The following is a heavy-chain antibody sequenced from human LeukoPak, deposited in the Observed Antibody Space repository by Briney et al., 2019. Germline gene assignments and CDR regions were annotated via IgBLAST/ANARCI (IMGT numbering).Heavy chain of an antibody. CDR1: GYSLSNTA. CDR3: AKDGDAYIEYYYYYMDV. D-gene: IGHD5-24*01. CDR2: IWHDGSNK. J-gene: IGHJ6*03. V-gene: IGHV3-33*06. Sequence: GGSLRLSCEASGYSLSNTAMSWVRQAPGKGLEWVALIWHDGSNKYYADSVRGRVTISRDNSKNTLYLQMNSLTAEDTAVYFCAKDGDAYIEYYYYYMDVWGKGTTVTVSS.